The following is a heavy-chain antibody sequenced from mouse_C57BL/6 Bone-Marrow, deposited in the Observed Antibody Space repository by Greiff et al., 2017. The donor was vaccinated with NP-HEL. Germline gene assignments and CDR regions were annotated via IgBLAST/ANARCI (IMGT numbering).Heavy chain of an antibody. CDR3: ARSGYVYDYYFDV. V-gene: IGHV1-4*01. D-gene: IGHD2-2*01. Sequence: VQLQQSGAELARPGASVKMSCKASGYTFTCYTMHWVKQRPGSGLEWLGYINPSRGYTKYNMKFKDQVTLTADKSSRTAYMQLSSLTSEDTAVYYCARSGYVYDYYFDVWGTGTAVTVSS. CDR2: INPSRGYT. CDR1: GYTFTCYT. J-gene: IGHJ1*03.